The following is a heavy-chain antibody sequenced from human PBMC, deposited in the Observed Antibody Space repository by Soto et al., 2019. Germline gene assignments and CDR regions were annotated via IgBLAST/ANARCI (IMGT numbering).Heavy chain of an antibody. D-gene: IGHD5-12*01. V-gene: IGHV3-21*04. J-gene: IGHJ4*02. CDR3: ARDHHRYSGYDYVDY. Sequence: GGSLRISCAASGFTFSSYSMNWVRQAPGEGLEWVSSISSSSSYIYYADSVKGRFTISRDNAKNSLYLQMNSLRAEDTAVYYCARDHHRYSGYDYVDYWGQGTLVTVSS. CDR1: GFTFSSYS. CDR2: ISSSSSYI.